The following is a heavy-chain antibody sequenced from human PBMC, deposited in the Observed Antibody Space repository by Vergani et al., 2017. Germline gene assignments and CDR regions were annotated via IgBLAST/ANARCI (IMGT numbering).Heavy chain of an antibody. Sequence: QVQLQESGPGLVKPSETLSLTCTVSGGSISSYYWSWIRQPPGKGLEWIGYIYYSGSTNYNPALKSRVTISVDTSKNQCSLKLSSVTAADTAVYYCARERCLPGMDGWGQGTTVTVSS. V-gene: IGHV4-59*01. CDR3: ARERCLPGMDG. CDR1: GGSISSYY. D-gene: IGHD5-24*01. CDR2: IYYSGST. J-gene: IGHJ6*02.